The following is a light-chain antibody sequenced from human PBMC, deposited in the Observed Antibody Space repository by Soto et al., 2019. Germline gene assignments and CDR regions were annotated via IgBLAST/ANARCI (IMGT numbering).Light chain of an antibody. CDR1: QSVRSW. Sequence: GYIVTITCRASQSVRSWLAWYQQKPGRAPKFLIYDASSLESGVPSRFSGSGSGTEFTLTISNLQPDDFATYYCQQYGWPWTFGLGTKVDIK. V-gene: IGKV1-5*01. CDR3: QQYGWPWT. CDR2: DAS. J-gene: IGKJ1*01.